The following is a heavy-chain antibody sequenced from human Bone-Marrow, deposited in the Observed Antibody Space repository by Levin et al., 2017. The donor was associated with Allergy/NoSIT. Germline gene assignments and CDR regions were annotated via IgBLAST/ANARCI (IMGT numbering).Heavy chain of an antibody. CDR1: GASVTDYY. D-gene: IGHD2-8*01. CDR3: ARINYGVPDY. V-gene: IGHV4-34*01. Sequence: ASETLSLTCAVYGASVTDYYWSWIRQPPGKGLEWIGDTDHTGDTNYKSSLRSRVTISVDTSKNQFSLKLRSVTAADTALYYCARINYGVPDYWGQGTLVTVSS. CDR2: TDHTGDT. J-gene: IGHJ4*02.